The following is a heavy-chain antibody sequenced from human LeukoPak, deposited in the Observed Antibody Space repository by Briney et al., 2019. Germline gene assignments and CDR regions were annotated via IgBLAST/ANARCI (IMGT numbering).Heavy chain of an antibody. CDR1: GGTFSSYA. J-gene: IGHJ4*02. D-gene: IGHD2-2*01. Sequence: GASVKVSCKASGGTFSSYAISWVRQAPGQGLEWMGGIIPIFGTANYAQKFQGRVTITADESTSTAYMELSSLRSEDTAVYYRASWECSSTSCYEYYFDYWGQGTLVTVSS. V-gene: IGHV1-69*13. CDR3: ASWECSSTSCYEYYFDY. CDR2: IIPIFGTA.